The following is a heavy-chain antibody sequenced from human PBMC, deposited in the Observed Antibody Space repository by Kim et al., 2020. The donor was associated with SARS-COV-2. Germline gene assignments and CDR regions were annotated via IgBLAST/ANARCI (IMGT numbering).Heavy chain of an antibody. D-gene: IGHD3-3*01. CDR1: GFTFDDYA. CDR2: ISCNRGSI. V-gene: IGHV3-9*01. CDR3: AKDMRSSWSGYIPPYYYYGMDV. Sequence: GGSLRLSCAASGFTFDDYAMHWVRQAPGKGLEWVSGISCNRGSIGYADSVKGRFTISRDNAKNSLYLQMNSLRAEDTALYYCAKDMRSSWSGYIPPYYYYGMDVWGQGTTVTVSS. J-gene: IGHJ6*02.